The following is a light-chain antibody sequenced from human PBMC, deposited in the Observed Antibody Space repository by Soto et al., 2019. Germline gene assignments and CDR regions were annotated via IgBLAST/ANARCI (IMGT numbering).Light chain of an antibody. J-gene: IGLJ2*01. CDR3: AGWDDSLNGVV. V-gene: IGLV1-44*01. Sequence: QSVLTQPPSASGTPGQRVTISCSGSSSNIGSNTVNWYQQLPGTAPKLLIYRNNQRPSGVPDRLSGSKSGTSASLAISGLQSEDEADYYCAGWDDSLNGVVFGGGTKVTVL. CDR2: RNN. CDR1: SSNIGSNT.